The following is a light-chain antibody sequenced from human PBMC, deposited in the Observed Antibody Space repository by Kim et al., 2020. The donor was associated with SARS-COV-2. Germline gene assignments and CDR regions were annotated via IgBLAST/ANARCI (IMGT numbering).Light chain of an antibody. CDR1: SSNIGSTT. J-gene: IGLJ2*01. V-gene: IGLV1-44*01. Sequence: SELTQPPSASGTPGQRVTISCSGSSSNIGSTTVSWYQQLPGAAPKLLIYSNNQRPSGVPDRFSGSKSGTSASLAISGLQSEDEADYYCATWDDSLNAVV. CDR3: ATWDDSLNAVV. CDR2: SNN.